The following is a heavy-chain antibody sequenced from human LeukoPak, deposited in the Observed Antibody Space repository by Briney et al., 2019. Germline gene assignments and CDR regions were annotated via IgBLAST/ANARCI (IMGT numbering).Heavy chain of an antibody. CDR2: VHQSGSA. Sequence: KPSETLSLTCTVSGGSISGSNYHWGWIRQPPAKGLEWVGNVHQSGSAYYNPSLRSRTSISVDTSKNQFSLKLASVTAADTAVYYCAREPNAWGQGTLVTVSS. CDR1: GGSISGSNYH. CDR3: AREPNA. J-gene: IGHJ5*02. V-gene: IGHV4-39*07.